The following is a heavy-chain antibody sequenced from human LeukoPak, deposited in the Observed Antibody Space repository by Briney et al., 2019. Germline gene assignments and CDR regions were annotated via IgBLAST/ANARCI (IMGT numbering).Heavy chain of an antibody. Sequence: GGSLRLSCAASGFTVSTTYMSWVRQAPGKGLEWVSAISGSDGSTYYADSVKGRFTISRDNSKNTLDLQMNSLRAEDTAIYYCAKDSRDYNFRAGYYFDYWGQGTLVTVSS. V-gene: IGHV3-23*01. CDR1: GFTVSTTY. D-gene: IGHD5-24*01. CDR2: ISGSDGST. J-gene: IGHJ4*02. CDR3: AKDSRDYNFRAGYYFDY.